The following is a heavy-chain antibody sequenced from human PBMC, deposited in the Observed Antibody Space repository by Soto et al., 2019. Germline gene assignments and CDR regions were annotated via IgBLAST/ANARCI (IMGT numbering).Heavy chain of an antibody. CDR2: ISAASDYI. CDR1: GFTFGSHS. CDR3: ARGGLVVVGAATHPLDC. D-gene: IGHD2-15*01. V-gene: IGHV3-21*01. J-gene: IGHJ4*02. Sequence: EVQLVESGGGLVKPGGSLRLSCRDSGFTFGSHSMFWVRQAPGKGLEWVSSISAASDYIFYADSVKGRFAISRDNAKNSLYLQMDSLRAEDTAVYYCARGGLVVVGAATHPLDCWGQGTLVTVSS.